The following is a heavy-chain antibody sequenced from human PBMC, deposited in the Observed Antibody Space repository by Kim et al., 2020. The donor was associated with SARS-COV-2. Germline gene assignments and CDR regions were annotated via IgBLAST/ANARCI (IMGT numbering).Heavy chain of an antibody. CDR1: GFTVSSNY. D-gene: IGHD1-1*01. CDR3: ARNWNDEGFSLPRFDP. J-gene: IGHJ5*02. V-gene: IGHV3-53*01. Sequence: GGSLRLSCAASGFTVSSNYMSWVRQAPGKGLEWVSVIYSGGSTYYADSVKGRFTISRDNSKNTLYLQMNSLRAEDTAVYYCARNWNDEGFSLPRFDPWGQGTLVTVSS. CDR2: IYSGGST.